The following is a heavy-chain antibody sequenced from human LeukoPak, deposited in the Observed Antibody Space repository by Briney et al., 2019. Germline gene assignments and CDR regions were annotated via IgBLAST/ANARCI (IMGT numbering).Heavy chain of an antibody. J-gene: IGHJ4*02. D-gene: IGHD6-13*01. V-gene: IGHV1-69*05. CDR2: IIPIFGTA. CDR1: GGTFSSYA. CDR3: ARLYPTTLTSYSSSL. Sequence: SVKVSCKAPGGTFSSYAISWVRQAPGQGLEWMGRIIPIFGTANYAQKFQGRVTITTDESTRTAYMELSSLRSEDTAVYYCARLYPTTLTSYSSSLWGQGTLVTVSS.